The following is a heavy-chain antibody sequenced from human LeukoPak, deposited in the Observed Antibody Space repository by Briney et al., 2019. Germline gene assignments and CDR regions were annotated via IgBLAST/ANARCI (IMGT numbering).Heavy chain of an antibody. Sequence: GGSLRLSCKVSGFTFSHYLMGWVRQAPGKGLEWVANIKQDETEKNYVDSVKGRVTVSRDNARNLVFLQMNSLRDDDMDVYYCARVVDGASFDSWGQGTLVTVSS. CDR1: GFTFSHYL. CDR2: IKQDETEK. D-gene: IGHD1-26*01. J-gene: IGHJ4*02. CDR3: ARVVDGASFDS. V-gene: IGHV3-7*01.